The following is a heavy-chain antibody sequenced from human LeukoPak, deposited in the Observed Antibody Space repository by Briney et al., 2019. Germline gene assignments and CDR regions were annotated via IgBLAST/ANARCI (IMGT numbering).Heavy chain of an antibody. CDR3: ASSADGYNSPLFDY. J-gene: IGHJ4*02. D-gene: IGHD5-24*01. Sequence: SETLSLTCTVSGGSISSYYWSWIRQPPGKGLEWIGYIYYSGSTNYNPSLKSRVTISVDTSKNQFSPKLSSVTAADTAVYYCASSADGYNSPLFDYWGQGTLVTVSS. V-gene: IGHV4-59*01. CDR1: GGSISSYY. CDR2: IYYSGST.